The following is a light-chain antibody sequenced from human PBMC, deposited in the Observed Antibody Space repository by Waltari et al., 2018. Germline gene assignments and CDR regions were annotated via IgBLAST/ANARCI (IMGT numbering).Light chain of an antibody. CDR2: TAS. V-gene: IGKV1-39*01. Sequence: DIQMTQSPSSLSASVGDRVTITCRASQYIGDFLHWYPHRPGRAPKPLIFTASNLQIGVPSRFSGSGSGTDFTLTITSLQPEDFATYYCQQTYITPISFGGGTKVQIK. CDR3: QQTYITPIS. CDR1: QYIGDF. J-gene: IGKJ4*01.